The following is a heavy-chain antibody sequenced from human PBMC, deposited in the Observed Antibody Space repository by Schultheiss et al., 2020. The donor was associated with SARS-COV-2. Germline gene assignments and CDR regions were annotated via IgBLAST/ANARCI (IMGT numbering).Heavy chain of an antibody. V-gene: IGHV3-30-3*01. D-gene: IGHD6-13*01. J-gene: IGHJ4*02. CDR2: ISYDGSNK. CDR1: GFTFSSYA. CDR3: ARDNLKQQLAFDY. Sequence: GESLKISCAASGFTFSSYAMHWVRQAPGKGLEWVAVISYDGSNKYYADSVKGRFTISRDNSKNTLYLQMNSLRAEDTAVYYCARDNLKQQLAFDYWGQGTLVTVSS.